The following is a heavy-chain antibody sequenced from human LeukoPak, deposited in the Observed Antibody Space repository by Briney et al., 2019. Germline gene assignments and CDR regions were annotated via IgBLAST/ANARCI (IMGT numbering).Heavy chain of an antibody. CDR2: IKSKTDGGTT. D-gene: IGHD3/OR15-3a*01. CDR3: TTCIGHWFDP. Sequence: PGGSLRLSCAASGFSFSDAWLNWVRQAPGEGLEWVGRIKSKTDGGTTDYAAPVKGRFTISRDDSENTVYLQMNNLKIADTAVYYCTTCIGHWFDPWGQGTLVTVSS. V-gene: IGHV3-15*01. CDR1: GFSFSDAW. J-gene: IGHJ5*02.